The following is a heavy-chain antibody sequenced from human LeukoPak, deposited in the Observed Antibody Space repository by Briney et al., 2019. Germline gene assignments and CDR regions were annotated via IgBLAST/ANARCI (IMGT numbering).Heavy chain of an antibody. V-gene: IGHV3-66*04. CDR2: IYSGGST. CDR3: ARHTGGETHYVWGSYRYLQTGFLDY. CDR1: GFTFSSYE. J-gene: IGHJ4*02. D-gene: IGHD3-16*02. Sequence: GGSLRLSCAASGFTFSSYEMNWVRQAPGKGLEWVSVIYSGGSTCYADSVKGRFTISRDNSKNTLYLQMNSLRAEDTAEYYCARHTGGETHYVWGSYRYLQTGFLDYWGQGTLVTVSS.